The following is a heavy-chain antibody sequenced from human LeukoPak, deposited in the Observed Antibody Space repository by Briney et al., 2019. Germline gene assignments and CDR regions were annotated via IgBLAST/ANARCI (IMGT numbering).Heavy chain of an antibody. CDR2: ISGSGGST. D-gene: IGHD1-26*01. CDR3: AKDPDSGSNEGC. J-gene: IGHJ4*02. CDR1: GFTFSSYT. V-gene: IGHV3-23*01. Sequence: GGSLRLSCAASGFTFSSYTMSWVRQAPGKGLEWVSAISGSGGSTYYADSVKGRFTISRDNSKNTLYLQMNSLRAEDTAVYYCAKDPDSGSNEGCWGQGTLVTVSS.